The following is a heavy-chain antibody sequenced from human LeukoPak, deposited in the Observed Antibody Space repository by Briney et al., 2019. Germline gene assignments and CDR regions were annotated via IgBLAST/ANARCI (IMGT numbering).Heavy chain of an antibody. CDR1: GGTFSSYA. J-gene: IGHJ4*02. D-gene: IGHD3-16*02. CDR3: ASYSGLRLGELSLYLIDY. V-gene: IGHV1-69*05. Sequence: SVKVSCKASGGTFSSYAISWVRQAPGQGLEWMGRIIPIFGTANYAQKFQGRVTITTDESTSTAYMELSSLRSDDTAVYYCASYSGLRLGELSLYLIDYWGQGTLVTVSS. CDR2: IIPIFGTA.